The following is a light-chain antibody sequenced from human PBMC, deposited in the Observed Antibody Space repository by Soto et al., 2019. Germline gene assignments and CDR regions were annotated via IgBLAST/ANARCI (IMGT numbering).Light chain of an antibody. J-gene: IGLJ2*01. Sequence: LTQPPSVSGAPGQRVTISCTGSSSNIGAGYDVHWYQQLPGTAPKLLIYGNSNRPSGVPDRFSGSKSGTSASLAITGLQAEDEADYYCQSYDSSLSAVVFGGGTKLTVL. V-gene: IGLV1-40*01. CDR3: QSYDSSLSAVV. CDR1: SSNIGAGYD. CDR2: GNS.